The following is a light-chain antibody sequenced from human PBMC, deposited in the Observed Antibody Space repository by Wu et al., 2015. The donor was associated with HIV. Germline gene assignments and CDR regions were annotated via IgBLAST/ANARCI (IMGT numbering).Light chain of an antibody. J-gene: IGKJ1*01. Sequence: EIVLTQSPGTLSLSPGERATLSRRASGGVRAFNLAWYQVRPGQSPRLLIYATSSRATGIPDRFSGSGSGTDFTLTINRLEPEDFAIYYCQQYDSSPATFGQGTKIEIK. CDR1: GGVRAFN. CDR2: ATS. CDR3: QQYDSSPAT. V-gene: IGKV3-20*01.